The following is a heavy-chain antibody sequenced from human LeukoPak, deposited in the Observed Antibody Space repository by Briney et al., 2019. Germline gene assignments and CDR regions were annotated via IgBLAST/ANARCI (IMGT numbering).Heavy chain of an antibody. CDR1: GGPLSSYY. V-gene: IGHV4-59*01. CDR2: ISDSGNT. D-gene: IGHD2-2*01. Sequence: PSGTLSLPFRVSGGPLSSYYWGWIPQSPGKGLEWVGYISDSGNTNYDPSLKSRVSISVDTSKNQLSLKLRSVTAADTAVYYCARMDCVSTSCPFDYWGQGTLVTVSS. CDR3: ARMDCVSTSCPFDY. J-gene: IGHJ4*02.